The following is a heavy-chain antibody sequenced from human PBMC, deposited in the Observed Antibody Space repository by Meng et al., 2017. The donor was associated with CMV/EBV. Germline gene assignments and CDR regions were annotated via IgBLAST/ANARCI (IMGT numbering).Heavy chain of an antibody. CDR1: GFTFDDYA. J-gene: IGHJ4*02. V-gene: IGHV3-7*01. D-gene: IGHD1-1*01. Sequence: GESLKISCAASGFTFDDYAMHWVRQAPGKGLEWVANIKQDGSEKYYVDSVKGRFTIYRDNAKNSLYLQMNSLRAEDTAVYYCARGLVQLERHFPFDYWGQGTLVTVSS. CDR2: IKQDGSEK. CDR3: ARGLVQLERHFPFDY.